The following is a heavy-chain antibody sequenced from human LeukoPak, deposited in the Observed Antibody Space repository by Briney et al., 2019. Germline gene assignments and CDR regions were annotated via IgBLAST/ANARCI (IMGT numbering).Heavy chain of an antibody. J-gene: IGHJ4*02. V-gene: IGHV4-59*01. CDR2: IYYSGST. CDR3: ARDDDRPNSSSWYYFDY. CDR1: GGSISSYY. D-gene: IGHD6-13*01. Sequence: SETLSLTCTVSGGSISSYYWSWIRQPPGKGLEWIGYIYYSGSTNYNPSLKSRVTISVDTSKNQFSLKLSSVTAADTAVYYCARDDDRPNSSSWYYFDYWGQGTLVTVSS.